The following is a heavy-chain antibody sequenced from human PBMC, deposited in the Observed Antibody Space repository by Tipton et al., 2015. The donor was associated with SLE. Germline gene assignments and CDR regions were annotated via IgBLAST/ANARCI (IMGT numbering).Heavy chain of an antibody. V-gene: IGHV4-4*09. Sequence: LSLTCTVSGGSISSYYWSWIRQPPGKGLEWIGYIYTSGSTNYNPSLKSRVTISVDTSKNQFSLKLSSVTAADTAVYYCARQGGIAAGAFDYWGQGTLVTVSS. CDR1: GGSISSYY. D-gene: IGHD6-13*01. CDR3: ARQGGIAAGAFDY. J-gene: IGHJ4*02. CDR2: IYTSGST.